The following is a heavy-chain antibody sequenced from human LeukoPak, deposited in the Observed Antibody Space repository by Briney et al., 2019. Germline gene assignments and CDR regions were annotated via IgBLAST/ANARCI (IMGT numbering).Heavy chain of an antibody. CDR1: GGSFSGYY. Sequence: SETLSLTCAVYGGSFSGYYWSWIRQPPGKGLEWIGEINHSGSTNYNPSLKSRVTISVDTSKNQFSLKLASVTPADTAVYYCASEGTRWAYENWFDPWGQRSLVIVSS. CDR2: INHSGST. V-gene: IGHV4-34*01. D-gene: IGHD1-26*01. J-gene: IGHJ5*02. CDR3: ASEGTRWAYENWFDP.